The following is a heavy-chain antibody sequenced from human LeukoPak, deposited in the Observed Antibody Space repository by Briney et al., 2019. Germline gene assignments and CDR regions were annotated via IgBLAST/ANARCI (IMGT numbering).Heavy chain of an antibody. Sequence: SETLSLTCTVSGYSISSGYYWGWIRQPPGKGLEWIGSIYHSGSTYYNPSLKSRVTISVDTSKNQFSLKLSSVTAADTAVYYCAREGANPIVGATPDFDYWGQGTLVTVSS. J-gene: IGHJ4*02. CDR3: AREGANPIVGATPDFDY. CDR1: GYSISSGYY. CDR2: IYHSGST. V-gene: IGHV4-38-2*02. D-gene: IGHD1-26*01.